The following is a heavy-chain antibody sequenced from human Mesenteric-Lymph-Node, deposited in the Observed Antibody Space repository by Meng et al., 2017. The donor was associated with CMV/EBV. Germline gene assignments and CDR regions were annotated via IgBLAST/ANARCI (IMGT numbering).Heavy chain of an antibody. CDR3: ASEAFAHDFWSGYSNYYYYGMDV. D-gene: IGHD3-3*01. J-gene: IGHJ6*02. Sequence: YYWGWIRQPPGKGLEWIGSIYYSESTYYNPSLKSRVTISVDTSKNQFSLKLSSVTAADTAVYYCASEAFAHDFWSGYSNYYYYGMDVWGQGTTVTVSS. CDR1: YY. CDR2: IYYSEST. V-gene: IGHV4-39*07.